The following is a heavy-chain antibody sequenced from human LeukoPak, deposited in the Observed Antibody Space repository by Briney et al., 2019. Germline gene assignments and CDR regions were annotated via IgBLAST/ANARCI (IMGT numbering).Heavy chain of an antibody. J-gene: IGHJ2*01. CDR3: ARGPLPWGTMIVVPIRGWYFDL. D-gene: IGHD3-22*01. CDR2: IYYSGST. V-gene: IGHV4-39*07. Sequence: PSETLSLTCTVSGGSISSSSYYWSWIRQPPGKGLEWIGSIYYSGSTYYNPSLKSRVTISVDTSKNQFSLKLSSVTAADTAVYYCARGPLPWGTMIVVPIRGWYFDLWGRGTLVTVSS. CDR1: GGSISSSSYY.